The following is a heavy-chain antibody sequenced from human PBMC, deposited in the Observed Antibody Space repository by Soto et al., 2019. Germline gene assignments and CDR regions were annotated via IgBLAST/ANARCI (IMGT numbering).Heavy chain of an antibody. Sequence: SETLSLTCTVSGGSINNHYWSWIRQPPGKGLEWIGEINHSGSTNYNPSLKSRVTISVDTSKNQFSLKLSSVNAADTAVYYCAMCSRKNYYYYMDVWGKGTTVTVSS. CDR1: GGSINNHY. CDR3: AMCSRKNYYYYMDV. J-gene: IGHJ6*03. V-gene: IGHV4-34*01. CDR2: INHSGST. D-gene: IGHD6-13*01.